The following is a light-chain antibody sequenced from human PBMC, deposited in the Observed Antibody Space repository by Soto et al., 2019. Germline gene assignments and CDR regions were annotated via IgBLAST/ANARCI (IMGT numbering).Light chain of an antibody. J-gene: IGKJ4*01. Sequence: DIQMTQSPSSLSASVGARVTITCRASQGIRSGLGWYQQKPGKAPKLLIYAASSLQSGVPSRFSGSGSGTDFTLTISSLQPEDFATYYCQQANSFPLTFGGGTKVDIK. CDR1: QGIRSG. V-gene: IGKV1-12*01. CDR3: QQANSFPLT. CDR2: AAS.